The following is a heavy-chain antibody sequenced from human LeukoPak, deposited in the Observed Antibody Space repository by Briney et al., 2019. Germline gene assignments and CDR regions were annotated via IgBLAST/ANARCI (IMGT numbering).Heavy chain of an antibody. J-gene: IGHJ6*03. CDR1: GFTVSSNY. D-gene: IGHD2-15*01. Sequence: GGSLRLSRAASGFTVSSNYMSWVRQAPGKGLEWVSVIYSGGSTYYADSVKGRFTISRDNSKNTLYLQMNSLRAEDTAVYYCARLYCSGGSCYSRYYYYYMDVWGKGTTVTVSS. CDR2: IYSGGST. CDR3: ARLYCSGGSCYSRYYYYYMDV. V-gene: IGHV3-53*01.